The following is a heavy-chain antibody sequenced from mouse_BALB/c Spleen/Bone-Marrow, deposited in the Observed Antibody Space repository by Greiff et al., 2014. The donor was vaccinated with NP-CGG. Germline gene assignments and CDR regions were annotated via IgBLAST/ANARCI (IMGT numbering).Heavy chain of an antibody. D-gene: IGHD1-1*01. Sequence: VKLMESGAELVRPGSSVKISCKASGYAFSNYWMNWVKQRPGQGLEWIGQIYPGDGETNYNGKFKGKATLTADKSSSTAYMQLSSLTSEDSAVYFCARRDGSTYYYAMDYWGQGTSVTVSS. CDR3: ARRDGSTYYYAMDY. CDR1: GYAFSNYW. J-gene: IGHJ4*01. CDR2: IYPGDGET. V-gene: IGHV1-80*01.